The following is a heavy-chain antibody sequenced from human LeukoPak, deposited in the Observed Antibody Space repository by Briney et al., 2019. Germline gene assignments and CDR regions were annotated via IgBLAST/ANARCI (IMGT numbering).Heavy chain of an antibody. V-gene: IGHV4-59*01. J-gene: IGHJ4*02. CDR3: ARGAQYNWNDANDFDY. Sequence: PSETLSLTCTVSGGSISSYYWSWIRQPPGKGLEWIGYIYYSGSTNYNPSLKSRVTISVDTSKNQFSLKLSSVTAADTAVYYCARGAQYNWNDANDFDYWGQGTLVTVSS. D-gene: IGHD1-1*01. CDR1: GGSISSYY. CDR2: IYYSGST.